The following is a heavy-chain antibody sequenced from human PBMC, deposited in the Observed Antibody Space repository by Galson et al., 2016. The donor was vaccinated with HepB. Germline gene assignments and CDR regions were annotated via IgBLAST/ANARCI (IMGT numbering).Heavy chain of an antibody. CDR2: ISRSAHEI. CDR3: VRGLDAFDL. CDR1: GFIFSHYE. V-gene: IGHV3-48*03. D-gene: IGHD5/OR15-5a*01. Sequence: SLRLSCAASGFIFSHYEMNWVRQAPGKGLEWISYISRSAHEIYYADSLKGRFTISREDGKSSLYLQMDSLKAGDTALYYCVRGLDAFDLWGQGTVVTVSS. J-gene: IGHJ3*01.